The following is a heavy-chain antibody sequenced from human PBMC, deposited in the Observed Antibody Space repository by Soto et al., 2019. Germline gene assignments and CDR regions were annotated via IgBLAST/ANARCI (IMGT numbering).Heavy chain of an antibody. V-gene: IGHV3-48*01. J-gene: IGHJ4*02. Sequence: GGSLRLSCAASGFTFSDYSMNWVRQAPGRGLEWVSYISSSSFTIHYADSVEGRFAISRDNAKNSLYLQMNSLRAEDTAVYYCARDYNDFSSGHFDYWGQGALVTVSS. CDR1: GFTFSDYS. CDR2: ISSSSFTI. CDR3: ARDYNDFSSGHFDY. D-gene: IGHD3-3*01.